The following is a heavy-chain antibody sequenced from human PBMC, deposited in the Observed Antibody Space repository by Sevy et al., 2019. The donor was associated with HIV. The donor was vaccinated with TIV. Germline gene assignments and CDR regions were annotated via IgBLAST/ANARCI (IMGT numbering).Heavy chain of an antibody. V-gene: IGHV3-15*01. J-gene: IGHJ4*02. CDR2: IKSKTDGGTT. Sequence: GGSLRLSCAASGFTFSNAWMSWVRQAPGKGLEWVGRIKSKTDGGTTDYAGPVKDRFSISRDDSKNTLYLQMNSLNTEVTAVYYCTTVPYDSSGYYYLAYFDYWGQGTLVTVSS. CDR3: TTVPYDSSGYYYLAYFDY. D-gene: IGHD3-22*01. CDR1: GFTFSNAW.